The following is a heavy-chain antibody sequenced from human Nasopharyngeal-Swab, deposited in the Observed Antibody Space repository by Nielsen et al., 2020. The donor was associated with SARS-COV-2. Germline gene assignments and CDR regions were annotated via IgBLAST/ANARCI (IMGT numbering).Heavy chain of an antibody. CDR1: GFTFSDYY. CDR3: ARAKPVGYFDY. J-gene: IGHJ4*02. Sequence: GESLKISCAASGFTFSDYYMSWIRQAPGKGLEWVSYISSSDGTIYYADSVKGRFTISRDNAKNSMYLQMNSLRAEDTAVYYCARAKPVGYFDYWGQGTLVTVSS. CDR2: ISSSDGTI. V-gene: IGHV3-11*01.